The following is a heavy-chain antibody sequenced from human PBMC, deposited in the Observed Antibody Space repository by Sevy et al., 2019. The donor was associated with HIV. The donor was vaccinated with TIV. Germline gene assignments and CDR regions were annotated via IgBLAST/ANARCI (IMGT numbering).Heavy chain of an antibody. V-gene: IGHV3-9*01. D-gene: IGHD2-15*01. Sequence: GGSLRLSCAASGFTFDDYAMHWVRQAPGKGLEWVSGISWNSGSIGYADSVKGRFTISRDNAKNSLYLQMNSLRAEDTALYYCAKGLSPGVVPREGSWFDPWGQGTLVTVSS. CDR3: AKGLSPGVVPREGSWFDP. J-gene: IGHJ5*02. CDR2: ISWNSGSI. CDR1: GFTFDDYA.